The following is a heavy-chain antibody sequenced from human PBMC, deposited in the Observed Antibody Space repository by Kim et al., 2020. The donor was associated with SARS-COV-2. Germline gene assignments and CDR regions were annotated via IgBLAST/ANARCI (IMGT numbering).Heavy chain of an antibody. V-gene: IGHV3-53*01. Sequence: ADSVKDRFTISRDNSKNTLYLQMNSLRAEDTAVYYCARGGGAAAQGEFDYWGQGTLVTVSS. D-gene: IGHD6-13*01. CDR3: ARGGGAAAQGEFDY. J-gene: IGHJ4*02.